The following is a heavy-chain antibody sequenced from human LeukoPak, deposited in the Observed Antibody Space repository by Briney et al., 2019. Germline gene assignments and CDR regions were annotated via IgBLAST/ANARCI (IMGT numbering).Heavy chain of an antibody. J-gene: IGHJ5*02. D-gene: IGHD6-19*01. CDR2: IYHSGST. V-gene: IGHV4-4*02. CDR3: AREISPGIAVAGTGDGWFDP. Sequence: SETLSLTCAVSGGSISSSNWWSWVRQPPGKGLEWIGEIYHSGSTNYNPSLKSRVTISVDKSKNQFSLRLSSVTAADTAVYYCAREISPGIAVAGTGDGWFDPWGQGTLVTVSS. CDR1: GGSISSSNW.